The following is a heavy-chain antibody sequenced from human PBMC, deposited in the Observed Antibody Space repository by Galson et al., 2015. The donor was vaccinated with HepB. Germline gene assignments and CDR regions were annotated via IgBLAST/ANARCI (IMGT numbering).Heavy chain of an antibody. Sequence: SLRLSCAASGFTFSSYSMNWVRQAPGKGLEWVSYISSSSSTIYYADSVKGRFTISRDNAKNSLYLQMNSLRDEDTAVYYCARDYSGSYYKRFDYWGQGTLVTVSS. D-gene: IGHD1-26*01. CDR3: ARDYSGSYYKRFDY. CDR1: GFTFSSYS. V-gene: IGHV3-48*02. J-gene: IGHJ4*02. CDR2: ISSSSSTI.